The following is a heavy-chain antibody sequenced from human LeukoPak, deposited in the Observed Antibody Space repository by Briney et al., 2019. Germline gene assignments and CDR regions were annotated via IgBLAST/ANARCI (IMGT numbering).Heavy chain of an antibody. CDR3: ARSPYSGSYYGDALDI. CDR2: ISSSGSTI. Sequence: GGSLRLSCAASGFTFSSYEMNWVRQAPGKGLEWVSYISSSGSTIYYADSVKGRFTISRNNAKNSLYLQMNSLRAEDTAIYYCARSPYSGSYYGDALDIWGQGTMVTVSS. J-gene: IGHJ3*02. CDR1: GFTFSSYE. V-gene: IGHV3-48*03. D-gene: IGHD1-26*01.